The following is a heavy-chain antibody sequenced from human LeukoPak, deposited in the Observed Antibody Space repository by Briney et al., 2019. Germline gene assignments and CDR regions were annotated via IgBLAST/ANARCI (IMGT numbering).Heavy chain of an antibody. J-gene: IGHJ6*03. Sequence: GGSLRLSCAGSGFAVSNNYMSWVRQVPGKGLEWVSGINWNGDSTGYADSVKGRFTISRDNAKNFLYLQMASLRAEDTALYYCARDRLGTTYYMDVWGKGTTVTVSS. CDR1: GFAVSNNY. CDR3: ARDRLGTTYYMDV. V-gene: IGHV3-20*04. CDR2: INWNGDST. D-gene: IGHD7-27*01.